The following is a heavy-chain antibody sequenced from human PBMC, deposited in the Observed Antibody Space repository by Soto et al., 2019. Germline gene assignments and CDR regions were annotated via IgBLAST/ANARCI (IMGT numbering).Heavy chain of an antibody. CDR3: AKDGRGSGSHYNSVGY. Sequence: EVQLVESGGGLIQPGGSLKLSCAASGFTVGNNYMSWVRQAPGKGLEWVSLIYSTGTTKYADSVKGRFTVSRDNAKNTLYLQMNRLRAEDNAVYYCAKDGRGSGSHYNSVGYWCQGTLVTVSS. J-gene: IGHJ4*02. V-gene: IGHV3-53*01. D-gene: IGHD3-10*01. CDR1: GFTVGNNY. CDR2: IYSTGTT.